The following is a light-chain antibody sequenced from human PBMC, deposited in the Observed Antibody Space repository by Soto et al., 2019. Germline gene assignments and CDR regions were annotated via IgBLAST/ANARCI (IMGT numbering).Light chain of an antibody. Sequence: QSVLTQSPSASASLGASVKLTCTLSSGHSSYAIAWHQQQPEKGPRYLMKLNSDGSHSKGDGISDRFSGSSSGAERYLTISSLQSEDEADYYCQTWGTGPLVFGGGTKLTVL. J-gene: IGLJ2*01. CDR3: QTWGTGPLV. V-gene: IGLV4-69*01. CDR1: SGHSSYA. CDR2: LNSDGSH.